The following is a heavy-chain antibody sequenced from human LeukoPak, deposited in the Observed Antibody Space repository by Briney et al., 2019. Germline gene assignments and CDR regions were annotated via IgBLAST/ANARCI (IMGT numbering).Heavy chain of an antibody. J-gene: IGHJ6*02. V-gene: IGHV1-69*13. CDR1: GYTFTSYY. CDR3: ARVRSELRYFDWSYYYGMDV. CDR2: IVPIFGTA. Sequence: ASVKVSCKASGYTFTSYYMHWVRQAPGQGLEWMGGIVPIFGTANYAQKFQGRVTITADESTSTAYMELSSLRSEDTAVYYCARVRSELRYFDWSYYYGMDVWGQGTTVTVSS. D-gene: IGHD3-9*01.